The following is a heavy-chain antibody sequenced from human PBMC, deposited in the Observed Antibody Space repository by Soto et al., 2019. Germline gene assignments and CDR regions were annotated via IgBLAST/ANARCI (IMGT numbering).Heavy chain of an antibody. CDR2: ISDSGTT. CDR1: GGSTDSYY. V-gene: IGHV4-59*12. Sequence: PSETLSLTCTVFGGSTDSYYWSWIRQAPGKGLEWIGHISDSGTTNYNPSLGSRVTISVDTSRKSFSLKPSSVTAADTAVYFCARDRWMSRANWFDPWGPGTLVTVSS. D-gene: IGHD2-2*03. J-gene: IGHJ5*02. CDR3: ARDRWMSRANWFDP.